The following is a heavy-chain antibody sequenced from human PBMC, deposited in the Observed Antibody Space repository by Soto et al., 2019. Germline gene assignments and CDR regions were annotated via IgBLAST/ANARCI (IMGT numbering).Heavy chain of an antibody. CDR3: ARDRIIGTSYSDY. CDR2: IHSSGTT. Sequence: PSETLSLTCTVSSGSINSFYWSWIRQPAGKGLEWIGRIHSSGTTNYNPSPKSRVTMSVDTSRNQFSLKLTSVTAADTAVYYCARDRIIGTSYSDYWVQGVLVTVSS. V-gene: IGHV4-4*07. J-gene: IGHJ4*02. D-gene: IGHD1-7*01. CDR1: SGSINSFY.